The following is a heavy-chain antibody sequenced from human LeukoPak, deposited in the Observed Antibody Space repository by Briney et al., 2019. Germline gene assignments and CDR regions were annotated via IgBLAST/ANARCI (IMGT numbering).Heavy chain of an antibody. D-gene: IGHD1-26*01. CDR3: ARDRGSTEFDY. Sequence: GGSLRLSCAASGFTFSSYGMSWVRQAPGKGLEWVSAISGSGGSTYYADSVKGRFTISRDNSKNTVYLQMNSLRSEDTAVYYCARDRGSTEFDYWGQGTLVTVSS. CDR1: GFTFSSYG. V-gene: IGHV3-23*01. J-gene: IGHJ4*02. CDR2: ISGSGGST.